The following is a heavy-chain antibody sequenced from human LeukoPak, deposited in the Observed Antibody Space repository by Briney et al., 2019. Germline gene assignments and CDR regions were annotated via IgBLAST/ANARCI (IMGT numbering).Heavy chain of an antibody. J-gene: IGHJ6*03. V-gene: IGHV3-23*01. D-gene: IGHD3-10*01. CDR2: ISGSGGST. Sequence: GGSLRLSCAASGFTFSNYGMSWVRQAPGKGLEWVSAISGSGGSTYYADSVKGRFTISRDNSKNTLYLQMNSLRAEDTAVYYCAKAGPYGSGSYHYYYYMDVWGKGTTVTISS. CDR3: AKAGPYGSGSYHYYYYMDV. CDR1: GFTFSNYG.